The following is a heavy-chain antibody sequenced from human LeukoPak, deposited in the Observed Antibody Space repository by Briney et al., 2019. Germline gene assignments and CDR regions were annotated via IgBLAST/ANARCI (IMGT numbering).Heavy chain of an antibody. Sequence: GGSLRLSCAASGFTFSSYGIHWVRQAPGKGLEWVAVVSDDGRHTHYADSVKGRFAISRDNSKSTLYLQMNSLRVEDTAVYYCAKGGRIGGSCYIFHNGGRGPWVTVPS. J-gene: IGHJ4*02. V-gene: IGHV3-30*18. CDR1: GFTFSSYG. D-gene: IGHD3-16*01. CDR3: AKGGRIGGSCYIFHN. CDR2: VSDDGRHT.